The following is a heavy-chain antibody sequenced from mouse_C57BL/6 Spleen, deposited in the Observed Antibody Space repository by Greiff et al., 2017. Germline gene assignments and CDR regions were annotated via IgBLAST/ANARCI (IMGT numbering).Heavy chain of an antibody. D-gene: IGHD2-10*01. CDR1: GFTFSDYG. CDR3: ARAYSNFDV. V-gene: IGHV5-17*01. CDR2: ISSGSSTL. J-gene: IGHJ1*03. Sequence: EVPGVESGGGLVKPGGSLKLSCAASGFTFSDYGMHWVRQAPEKGLEWVAYISSGSSTLYYADTVKGRFTISRDNAKNTLFLQMTSLRSEDTAMYYCARAYSNFDVWGTGTTVTVSS.